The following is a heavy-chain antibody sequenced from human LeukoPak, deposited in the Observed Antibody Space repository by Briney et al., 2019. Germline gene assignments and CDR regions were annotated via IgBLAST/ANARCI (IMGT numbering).Heavy chain of an antibody. CDR2: ISSDGSST. Sequence: AGGSLRLSCVASGFTFSGSWMYWVRQAPGKGLVWVSRISSDGSSTTYADSVKGRFTISRDDAKNTLYLQMNSLRVEDTAVYYCTRADSSWANDYWGQGTLVTVSS. J-gene: IGHJ4*02. CDR3: TRADSSWANDY. D-gene: IGHD6-13*01. V-gene: IGHV3-74*01. CDR1: GFTFSGSW.